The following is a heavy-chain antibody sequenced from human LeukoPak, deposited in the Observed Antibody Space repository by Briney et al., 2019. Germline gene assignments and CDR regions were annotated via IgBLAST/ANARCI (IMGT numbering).Heavy chain of an antibody. J-gene: IGHJ6*02. V-gene: IGHV3-7*03. CDR2: INHNGNVN. Sequence: SLXLSCAXSGFTXSXYWMNWVRQAPGKGLEWVASINHNGNVNYYVDSVKGRFTISRDNAKNSLYLQMSNLRAEDTAVYFCARGGGLDVWGQGATVTVSS. CDR3: ARGGGLDV. D-gene: IGHD3-16*01. CDR1: GFTXSXYW.